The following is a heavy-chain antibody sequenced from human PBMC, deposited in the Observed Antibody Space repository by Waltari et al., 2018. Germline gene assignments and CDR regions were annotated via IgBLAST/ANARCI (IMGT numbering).Heavy chain of an antibody. J-gene: IGHJ5*02. V-gene: IGHV3-23*01. CDR1: GFTFSSYA. CDR2: ISGSGGST. CDR3: AKDRNLYSSSWGIDP. Sequence: EVQLLVSGGGLVQPGGSLRLSCAASGFTFSSYAMSWVRQALGKGLEWVSAISGSGGSTYYADSVKGRFTISRDNSKNTLYLQMNSLRAEDTAVYYCAKDRNLYSSSWGIDPWGQGTLVTVSS. D-gene: IGHD6-13*01.